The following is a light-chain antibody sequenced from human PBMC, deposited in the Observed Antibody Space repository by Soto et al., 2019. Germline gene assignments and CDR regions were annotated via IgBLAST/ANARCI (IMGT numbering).Light chain of an antibody. CDR3: SSYTSSSRYV. V-gene: IGLV2-14*01. J-gene: IGLJ1*01. CDR2: DVS. Sequence: QSALTQPASVSGSPGQSITISCTGTSSDVGGYNYVSWYQQHPGKAPKLMIYDVSNRPSGVSNRFSGSKSGNTASLTISGLQAEDEADYYCSSYTSSSRYVFGTETKLTVL. CDR1: SSDVGGYNY.